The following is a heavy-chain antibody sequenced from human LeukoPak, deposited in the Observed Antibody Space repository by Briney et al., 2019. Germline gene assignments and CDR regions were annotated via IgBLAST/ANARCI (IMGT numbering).Heavy chain of an antibody. CDR2: IYPGDSDT. Sequence: GESLKISCNSSGYIYTSYWIGWVRQMPGKGLEWMGIIYPGDSDTRYSPSFQGQVTISADKSISTAYLQWSSLKASDTAMYYCARRQWLLGFDLWGRGTLVTVSS. J-gene: IGHJ2*01. CDR1: GYIYTSYW. D-gene: IGHD6-19*01. CDR3: ARRQWLLGFDL. V-gene: IGHV5-51*01.